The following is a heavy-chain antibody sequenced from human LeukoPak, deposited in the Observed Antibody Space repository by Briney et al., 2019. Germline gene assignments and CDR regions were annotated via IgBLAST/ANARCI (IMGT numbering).Heavy chain of an antibody. D-gene: IGHD3-22*01. Sequence: GGSLRLSCAASGFTFSSYGMHWVRQAPGKGLEWVAVISYDGSNKYYADSVKGRFTISRDNSMNTLHLQMNSLRAEDTAVYYCAKDSSYYYDSNGYFDYWGQGTLVTVSS. J-gene: IGHJ4*02. V-gene: IGHV3-30*18. CDR2: ISYDGSNK. CDR3: AKDSSYYYDSNGYFDY. CDR1: GFTFSSYG.